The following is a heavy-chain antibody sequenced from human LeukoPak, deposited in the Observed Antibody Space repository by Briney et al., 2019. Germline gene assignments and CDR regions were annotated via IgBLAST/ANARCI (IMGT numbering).Heavy chain of an antibody. CDR2: ISFDGNNK. J-gene: IGHJ6*02. V-gene: IGHV3-30*18. CDR1: GFTFDDYA. CDR3: AKDYTFYYGSGSHDYAMDV. D-gene: IGHD3-10*01. Sequence: PGGSLRLSCAASGFTFDDYAMHWVRQAPGKGLEWVAVISFDGNNKYYADSVKGRFTISRDNSKNTLYLQMNSLRAEDSAVYYCAKDYTFYYGSGSHDYAMDVWGQGTTVTVSS.